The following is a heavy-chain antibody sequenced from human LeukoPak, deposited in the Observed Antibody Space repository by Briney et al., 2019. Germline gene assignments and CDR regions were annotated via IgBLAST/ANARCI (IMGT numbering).Heavy chain of an antibody. V-gene: IGHV1-2*02. CDR3: ARELIEDQNWFDP. CDR1: GYTFTDYF. D-gene: IGHD3-22*01. J-gene: IGHJ5*02. CDR2: INPHSGVT. Sequence: ASVKVSCKPSGYTFTDYFIHWGRHAPGQGLEWMGWINPHSGVTNYAQTLQARVTLTRDTTISTAYMELSGLRSDDTAVYFCARELIEDQNWFDPWGQGSQVTVSS.